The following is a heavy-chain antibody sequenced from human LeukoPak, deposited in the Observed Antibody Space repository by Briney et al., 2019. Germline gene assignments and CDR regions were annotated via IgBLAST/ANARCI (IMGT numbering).Heavy chain of an antibody. J-gene: IGHJ4*02. CDR2: INPSGGST. CDR3: EREVVDPASGHSPIKDY. D-gene: IGHD5-18*01. Sequence: ASVKVSCKASGYSFTSYYIHWVRQTPGQGLEWMGVINPSGGSTHYEQKFHGRVTMTGDMSASTVYMELSSMRSEDTAVYYCEREVVDPASGHSPIKDYWGQGTLVPVSS. V-gene: IGHV1-46*01. CDR1: GYSFTSYY.